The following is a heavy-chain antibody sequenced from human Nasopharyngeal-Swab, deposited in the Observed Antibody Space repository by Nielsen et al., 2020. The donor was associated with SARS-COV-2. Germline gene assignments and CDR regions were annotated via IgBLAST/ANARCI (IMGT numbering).Heavy chain of an antibody. CDR2: ISSSSSYI. Sequence: WIRQPPGKGPEWVSSISSSSSYIYYADSVKGRFTISRDNAKNSLHLQMNSLRAEDTAVYYCARVAGLIAAAGDYWGQGTLVTVSS. V-gene: IGHV3-21*01. CDR3: ARVAGLIAAAGDY. D-gene: IGHD6-13*01. J-gene: IGHJ4*02.